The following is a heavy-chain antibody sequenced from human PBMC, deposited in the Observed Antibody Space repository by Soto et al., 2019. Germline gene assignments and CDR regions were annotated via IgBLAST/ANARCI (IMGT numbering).Heavy chain of an antibody. D-gene: IGHD3-3*01. CDR1: DGSISNYY. Sequence: QVQLQESGPGLVKPSETLSLTCTVSDGSISNYYWTWIRQPPGKGLEWIGNIHYSGSTNYNPSLKSRVTISVDTSKNQFSLKLSSVTAADTAVYYCARKSASLFDYWGQGTLVTVSS. J-gene: IGHJ4*02. CDR3: ARKSASLFDY. CDR2: IHYSGST. V-gene: IGHV4-59*01.